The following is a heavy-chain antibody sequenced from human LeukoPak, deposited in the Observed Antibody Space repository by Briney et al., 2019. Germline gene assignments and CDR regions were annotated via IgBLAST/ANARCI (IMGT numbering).Heavy chain of an antibody. CDR3: ARTEPSGTTSH. Sequence: SETLSLTCTVSGGSISSYYWGWIRQPPGKGLEWIGYIYYSGSTNYNPSLKSRVTLSVDTSRNQFSLSLRSMTAADTAVYYCARTEPSGTTSHWGQGALVTVSS. J-gene: IGHJ4*02. V-gene: IGHV4-59*01. D-gene: IGHD1-1*01. CDR2: IYYSGST. CDR1: GGSISSYY.